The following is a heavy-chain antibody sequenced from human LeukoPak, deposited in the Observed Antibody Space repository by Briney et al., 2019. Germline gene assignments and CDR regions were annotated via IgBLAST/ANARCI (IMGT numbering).Heavy chain of an antibody. V-gene: IGHV3-23*01. D-gene: IGHD3-10*01. Sequence: PGGSLRLSCAASGFTFSSNGMNWVRQAPGKGLEWVSYISATGGTIYYADSVKGRFTISRDNSKNTLYLQMNSLRAEDTAVYYCAKSYWTGYFDYWGQGTLVTVSS. CDR1: GFTFSSNG. CDR2: ISATGGTI. CDR3: AKSYWTGYFDY. J-gene: IGHJ4*02.